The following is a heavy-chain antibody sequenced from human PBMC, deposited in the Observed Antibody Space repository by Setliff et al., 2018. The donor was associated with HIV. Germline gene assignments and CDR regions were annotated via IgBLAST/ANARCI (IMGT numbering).Heavy chain of an antibody. J-gene: IGHJ3*02. CDR2: LIPKSGGT. V-gene: IGHV1-2*02. Sequence: ASVKVSCKASGYTFTDNYIHWVRQAPGQGLEWMGWLIPKSGGTNYAQRFQVRVTMTRDTSISTAYMELSRLRSDDTAVYYCAREVYYDSSPGGHDAFDIWGQGTMVTVSS. CDR1: GYTFTDNY. D-gene: IGHD3-22*01. CDR3: AREVYYDSSPGGHDAFDI.